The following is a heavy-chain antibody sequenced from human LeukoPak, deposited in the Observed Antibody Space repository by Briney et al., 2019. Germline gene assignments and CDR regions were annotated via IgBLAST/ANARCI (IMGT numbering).Heavy chain of an antibody. Sequence: SVKVSCKASGGTFSSYAISWVRQAPGQGLEWMGGIIPIFGTANYAQKFQGRVTITADKSTSTAYMELSSLRSEDTAVYYCARVTGYVMEDYFDYWGQGTLVTVSS. D-gene: IGHD6-13*01. CDR3: ARVTGYVMEDYFDY. J-gene: IGHJ4*02. CDR1: GGTFSSYA. V-gene: IGHV1-69*06. CDR2: IIPIFGTA.